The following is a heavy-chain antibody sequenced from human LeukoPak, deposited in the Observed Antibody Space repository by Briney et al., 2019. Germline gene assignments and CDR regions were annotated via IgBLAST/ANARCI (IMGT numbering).Heavy chain of an antibody. CDR3: ARRRPYYDILTGYYNFYYYGMDV. Sequence: GSLRLSCAASGFPFSSYWMHWVRQAPGKGLVWVSRINSDGSSTSYADSVKGRFTISRDNAKNTLYLQMNSLRAEDTAVYYCARRRPYYDILTGYYNFYYYGMDVWGQGTTVTVSS. J-gene: IGHJ6*02. CDR1: GFPFSSYW. CDR2: INSDGSST. V-gene: IGHV3-74*01. D-gene: IGHD3-9*01.